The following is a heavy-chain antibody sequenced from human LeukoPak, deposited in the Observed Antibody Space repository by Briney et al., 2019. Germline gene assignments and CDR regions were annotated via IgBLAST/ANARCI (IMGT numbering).Heavy chain of an antibody. CDR1: GYTFTNYD. D-gene: IGHD4-23*01. J-gene: IGHJ4*02. CDR2: MKPNSGNT. CDR3: ATELRWKDH. V-gene: IGHV1-8*01. Sequence: GASVKVFCKASGYTFTNYDINWVRQASGQGLEWMGYMKPNSGNTGYAQKFQGRVTMTRDTSISTAYMELSSLTSEDTAVYYCATELRWKDHWGQGTLVTVSS.